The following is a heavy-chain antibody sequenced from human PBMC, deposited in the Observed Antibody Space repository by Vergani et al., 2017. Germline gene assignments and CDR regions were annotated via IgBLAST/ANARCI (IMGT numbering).Heavy chain of an antibody. V-gene: IGHV3-33*08. CDR1: GFSFRGHG. D-gene: IGHD2/OR15-2a*01. J-gene: IGHJ4*02. Sequence: QVHLVESGGGVVQPGRSLTLSCVASGFSFRGHGMHWVRQAPGKGLEWVAVIWYDGSNKYYADSVKGRFTISRDNSKNTVYLQMNSLKAEDRATYYCAREERSNTSPFVGDWGQGTLVTV. CDR3: AREERSNTSPFVGD. CDR2: IWYDGSNK.